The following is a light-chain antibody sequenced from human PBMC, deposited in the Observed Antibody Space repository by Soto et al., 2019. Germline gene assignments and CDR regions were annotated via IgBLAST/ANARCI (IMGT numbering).Light chain of an antibody. CDR1: QSISSW. J-gene: IGKJ1*01. CDR3: QQYKSYWT. V-gene: IGKV1-5*01. Sequence: DIQMTQSPSTLSASVGDRVTITCRASQSISSWLAWYQQKPGKAPKLLIYDASSLESGVPSRFSGSGSGTEFTLTISSLQPDDFATYYCQQYKSYWTFGXGTKGDIK. CDR2: DAS.